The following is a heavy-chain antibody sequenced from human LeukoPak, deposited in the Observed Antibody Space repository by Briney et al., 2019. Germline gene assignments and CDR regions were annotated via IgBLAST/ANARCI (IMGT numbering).Heavy chain of an antibody. CDR3: ARDFKVAGFDP. CDR2: ISRSGST. J-gene: IGHJ5*02. D-gene: IGHD6-19*01. V-gene: IGHV4-4*07. CDR1: GGSISTFY. Sequence: SETLSLTCTISGGSISTFYWSWLRQPAGKGLQWIGRISRSGSTNYNPSLKSRVTMAVDTSKDQFSLRLSSVTAADTAVYYCARDFKVAGFDPWGQGTLVTVSS.